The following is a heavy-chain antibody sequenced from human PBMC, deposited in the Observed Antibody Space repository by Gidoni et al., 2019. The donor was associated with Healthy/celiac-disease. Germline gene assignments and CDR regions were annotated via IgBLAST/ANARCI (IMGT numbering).Heavy chain of an antibody. CDR2: IGWNSGSI. Sequence: EVQLVESGGGLVQPGRSRRLSCAASGFTFVYYALHWCGQAPGKGLEWVSGIGWNSGSIGYADSVKGRFTISRDNAKNSLYLQMNSLRAEDTALYYCARITIFGVVTPWGDAFDIWGQGTMVTVSS. V-gene: IGHV3-9*01. J-gene: IGHJ3*02. CDR3: ARITIFGVVTPWGDAFDI. CDR1: GFTFVYYA. D-gene: IGHD3-3*01.